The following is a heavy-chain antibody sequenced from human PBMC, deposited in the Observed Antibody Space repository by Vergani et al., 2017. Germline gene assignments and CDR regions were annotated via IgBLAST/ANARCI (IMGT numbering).Heavy chain of an antibody. J-gene: IGHJ4*02. V-gene: IGHV5-51*01. CDR2: IYPGDSDT. CDR1: GYSFTSYW. D-gene: IGHD3-16*02. Sequence: EVQLVQSGAEVKKPGESLKISCKGSGYSFTSYWIGWVSQMPGKGLEWMGIIYPGDSDTRYRPSFQGQVTISADKSISTAYLQWSSLKASATVMYYCARRYVWGSYRYLDYLDYWGQGTLVTVSS. CDR3: ARRYVWGSYRYLDYLDY.